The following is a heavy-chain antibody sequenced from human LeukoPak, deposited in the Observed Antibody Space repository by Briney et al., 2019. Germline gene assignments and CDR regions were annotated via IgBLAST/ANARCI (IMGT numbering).Heavy chain of an antibody. CDR1: GFTLNSYL. Sequence: GGSLRLSCAASGFTLNSYLMSWARQAPGRGLEWVANIKKDGSEESYLDSVKGRFTVSRDNAKNSLFLQMNSLRGEDTAVYYCARSNPNRNALDLWGQGTMVTISS. CDR3: ARSNPNRNALDL. D-gene: IGHD1-14*01. J-gene: IGHJ3*01. CDR2: IKKDGSEE. V-gene: IGHV3-7*01.